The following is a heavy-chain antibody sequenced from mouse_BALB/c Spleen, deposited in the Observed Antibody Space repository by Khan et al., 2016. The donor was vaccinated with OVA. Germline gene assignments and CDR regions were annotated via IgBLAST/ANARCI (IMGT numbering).Heavy chain of an antibody. CDR1: GYSFTGYF. V-gene: IGHV1-20*02. Sequence: VQLKQSGPELVKPGASVKISCKASGYSFTGYFMNWVMQSHGKSLEWIGRLNPHIGETFYNQKFKDKATLTVDESSTTAHMELRSLSSEDSAVYYCARKNGSDFDYWGQGTTLTVSS. CDR3: ARKNGSDFDY. D-gene: IGHD1-1*01. CDR2: LNPHIGET. J-gene: IGHJ2*01.